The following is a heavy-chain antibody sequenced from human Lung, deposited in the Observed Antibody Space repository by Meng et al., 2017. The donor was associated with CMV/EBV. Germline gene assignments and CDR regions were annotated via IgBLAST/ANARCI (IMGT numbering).Heavy chain of an antibody. Sequence: SGCLISSRDYSWNWIRQSPGKGLEWIGFIYHGGKTYYNLPLKSRVTISVDTSKNELYLRLNSVTAADTAVYYCARRRDGYKYWFFDNWGQGALVTVSS. D-gene: IGHD5-24*01. J-gene: IGHJ4*02. CDR3: ARRRDGYKYWFFDN. CDR2: IYHGGKT. V-gene: IGHV4-30-2*06. CDR1: GCLISSRDYS.